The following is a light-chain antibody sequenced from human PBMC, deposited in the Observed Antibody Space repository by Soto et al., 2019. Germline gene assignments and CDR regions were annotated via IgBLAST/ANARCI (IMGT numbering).Light chain of an antibody. CDR1: SGHSTYA. CDR2: LDSDGIH. V-gene: IGLV4-69*02. CDR3: QTWGTGIVV. J-gene: IGLJ2*01. Sequence: QLVLTQSPSASASLGASVKLTCTLSSGHSTYAIAWHQQQPEKGPRYLMKLDSDGIHSKGDGIPDRFSGSSSGAERYLTISSRQSEDEADYYGQTWGTGIVVFGGGTKLTVL.